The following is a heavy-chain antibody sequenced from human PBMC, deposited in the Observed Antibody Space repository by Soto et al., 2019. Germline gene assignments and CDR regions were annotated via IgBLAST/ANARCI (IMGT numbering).Heavy chain of an antibody. CDR3: AGWAVGIMVFGVPKDS. CDR2: INHSGST. CDR1: GGSFSGHF. Sequence: SETLSLTCVVYGGSFSGHFWSWIRQPPGKGLEWIGEINHSGSTNYNPSLQSRVTISVDTSKNQFSLKLSSVTAADTAVYYCAGWAVGIMVFGVPKDSWGQGTLVTVSS. D-gene: IGHD3-3*01. J-gene: IGHJ4*02. V-gene: IGHV4-34*01.